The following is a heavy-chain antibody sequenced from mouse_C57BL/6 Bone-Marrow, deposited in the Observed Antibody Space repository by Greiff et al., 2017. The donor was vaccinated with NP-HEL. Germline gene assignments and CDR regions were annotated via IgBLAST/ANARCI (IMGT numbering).Heavy chain of an antibody. CDR2: LYPGDGDT. CDR1: GYAFSSSW. CDR3: ALWRDY. V-gene: IGHV1-82*01. Sequence: VQLQQSGPELVKPGASVKISCTASGYAFSSSWMNWVKQRPGKGLEWIGRLYPGDGDTNYNGKFKGKATLTADKSSSTAYMQLSNLTSKDSAVYFCALWRDYWGQGTSVTVSS. J-gene: IGHJ4*01.